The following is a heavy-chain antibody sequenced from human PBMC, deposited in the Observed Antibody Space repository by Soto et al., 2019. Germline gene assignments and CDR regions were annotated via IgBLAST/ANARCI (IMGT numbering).Heavy chain of an antibody. D-gene: IGHD6-13*01. CDR3: ASIAAAGAAFDI. Sequence: SETLSLTCAVSGGSIISGGYSWSWIRQPPGKGLEWIGYIYHSGSTYYNPSLKSRVTISVDRSKNQFSLKLSSVTAADTAVYYCASIAAAGAAFDIWGQGTMVSVSS. J-gene: IGHJ3*02. V-gene: IGHV4-30-2*01. CDR2: IYHSGST. CDR1: GGSIISGGYS.